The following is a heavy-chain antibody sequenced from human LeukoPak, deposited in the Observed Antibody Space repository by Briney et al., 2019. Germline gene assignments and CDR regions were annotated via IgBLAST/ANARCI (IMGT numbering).Heavy chain of an antibody. Sequence: ASVKVSCKASGYTFTSYGISWVRQAPGQGLEWMGWISAYNGNTNYAQKLQGRVTMTTDTSTSTAYMELRSLRSDDTAVYYCARMKYYDSSGYYGWFDPWGQGTLVTVSS. CDR2: ISAYNGNT. CDR3: ARMKYYDSSGYYGWFDP. J-gene: IGHJ5*02. V-gene: IGHV1-18*01. CDR1: GYTFTSYG. D-gene: IGHD3-22*01.